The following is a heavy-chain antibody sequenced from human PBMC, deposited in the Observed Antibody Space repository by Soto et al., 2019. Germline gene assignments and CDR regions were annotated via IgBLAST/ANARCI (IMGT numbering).Heavy chain of an antibody. Sequence: QQQLVESGGGVVQPGTSLRLSCAGSGFRFSTYDMVWVRQAPGRGLEWVATTSYSGSDKYYADSVRGRFTISRDNSKNTLYLEMSSLRPEDTAVYYCAKVPSYRDSAWLDPWGLGTLVTVSS. CDR1: GFRFSTYD. V-gene: IGHV3-30*18. J-gene: IGHJ5*02. D-gene: IGHD4-17*01. CDR3: AKVPSYRDSAWLDP. CDR2: TSYSGSDK.